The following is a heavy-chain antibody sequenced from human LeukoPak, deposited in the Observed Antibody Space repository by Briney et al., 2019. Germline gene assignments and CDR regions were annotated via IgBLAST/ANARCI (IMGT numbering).Heavy chain of an antibody. Sequence: PSETLSLTCTVSGGSISGYYWSWIRQPPGKGLEWIGYIYYSGSTNYNPSLKSRVTISVDTSKNQFSLKLSSVTAADTAVYYCARGREWEPKVFDYWGQGILVTVSS. V-gene: IGHV4-59*01. J-gene: IGHJ4*02. CDR3: ARGREWEPKVFDY. CDR1: GGSISGYY. CDR2: IYYSGST. D-gene: IGHD1-26*01.